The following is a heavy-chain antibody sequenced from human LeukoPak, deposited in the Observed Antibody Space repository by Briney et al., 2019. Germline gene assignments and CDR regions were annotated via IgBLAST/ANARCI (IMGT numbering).Heavy chain of an antibody. Sequence: ASVKVSRKASVCTFTSYAVNWGRQARGPRGEWMEGIIPIFGTANYAQKFQGRVTMTRDTSISTAYMELSRLRSDDTAVYYCARESSPVYSGYDYLDYWGQGTLVTVSS. CDR1: VCTFTSYA. J-gene: IGHJ4*02. V-gene: IGHV1-2*02. D-gene: IGHD5-12*01. CDR2: IIPIFGTA. CDR3: ARESSPVYSGYDYLDY.